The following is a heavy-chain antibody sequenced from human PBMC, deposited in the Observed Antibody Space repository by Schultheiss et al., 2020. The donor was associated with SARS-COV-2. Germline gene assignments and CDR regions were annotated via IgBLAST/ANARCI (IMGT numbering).Heavy chain of an antibody. CDR2: IIPILGTA. Sequence: SVKVSCKASGYTFTSYAISWVRQAPGQGLEWMGGIIPILGTANYAQKFQGRVTITADESTSTAYMELRSLRSDDTAVYYCARERGYGDQFDYWGQGTLVTVSS. D-gene: IGHD4-17*01. J-gene: IGHJ4*02. V-gene: IGHV1-69*13. CDR3: ARERGYGDQFDY. CDR1: GYTFTSYA.